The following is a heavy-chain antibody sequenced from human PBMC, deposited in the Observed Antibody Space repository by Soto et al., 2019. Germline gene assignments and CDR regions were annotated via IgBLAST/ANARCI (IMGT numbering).Heavy chain of an antibody. CDR3: ATGVIWIGYFTVDS. CDR2: FIPVYRTL. V-gene: IGHV1-69*13. J-gene: IGHJ4*02. Sequence: SVKVSCKASGGSFGKSAINWVRQTPGQGLEWLGGFIPVYRTLNYAQKFQGRVTITADESTGTAYMTLSSLASDDTAVYYCATGVIWIGYFTVDSWGQGTRVTVS. D-gene: IGHD3-3*01. CDR1: GGSFGKSA.